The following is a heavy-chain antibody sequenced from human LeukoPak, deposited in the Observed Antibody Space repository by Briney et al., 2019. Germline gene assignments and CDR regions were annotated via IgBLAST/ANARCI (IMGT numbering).Heavy chain of an antibody. J-gene: IGHJ4*02. D-gene: IGHD6-19*01. CDR3: ARGQQWPYYFDY. CDR1: GGSISSGDYY. CDR2: IYYSGST. Sequence: PSETLSLTCTVSGGSISSGDYYWSWIRQPPGKGLEWIGYIYYSGSTYYNPSLKSRVTISVDPSKNQFSLKLSSVTAADTAVYYCARGQQWPYYFDYWGQGTLVTVSS. V-gene: IGHV4-30-4*08.